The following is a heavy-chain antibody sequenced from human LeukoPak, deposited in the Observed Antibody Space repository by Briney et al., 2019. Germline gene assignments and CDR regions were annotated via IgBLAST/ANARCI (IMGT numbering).Heavy chain of an antibody. CDR3: AGERGVGEFY. J-gene: IGHJ4*02. D-gene: IGHD3-10*01. Sequence: PGGSLRLSCAASGFTFSTYTMNWVRQAPGKGLEWVSSISSSSSSIYYADSVKGRFSISRDNAENSLYLQMNSLSAEDTAVYYCAGERGVGEFYWGQGTLVTVSS. CDR2: ISSSSSSI. CDR1: GFTFSTYT. V-gene: IGHV3-21*01.